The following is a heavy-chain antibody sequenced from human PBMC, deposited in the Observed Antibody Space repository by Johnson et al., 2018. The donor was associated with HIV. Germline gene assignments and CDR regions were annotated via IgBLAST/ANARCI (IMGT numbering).Heavy chain of an antibody. CDR3: ARVRRSGWYDNDAFDI. D-gene: IGHD6-19*01. J-gene: IGHJ3*02. CDR2: ISYDGSNK. V-gene: IGHV3-30*03. CDR1: GFIFSSYG. Sequence: QVQLVESGGGVVQPGRSLRVSCAASGFIFSSYGMHWVRQAPGKGLEWVAVISYDGSNKYYADSVKGRFTISRDNSKNTLYLQMYTLRPEDTAVYSCARVRRSGWYDNDAFDIWGQGTMVTVSS.